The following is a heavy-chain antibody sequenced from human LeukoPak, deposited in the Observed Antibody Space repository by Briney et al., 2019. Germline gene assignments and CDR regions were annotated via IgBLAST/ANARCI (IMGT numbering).Heavy chain of an antibody. D-gene: IGHD2-2*01. V-gene: IGHV3-23*01. Sequence: PGRSLRLSCAASGFTFSSYAMSWVRQAPGKGLEWVSAISGSGGSTYYADSVKGRFTISRDNSKNTLYLQMNSLRAEDTAVYYCANVPTPIVVVPAASGNIWGQGTMVTVSS. CDR3: ANVPTPIVVVPAASGNI. CDR1: GFTFSSYA. J-gene: IGHJ3*02. CDR2: ISGSGGST.